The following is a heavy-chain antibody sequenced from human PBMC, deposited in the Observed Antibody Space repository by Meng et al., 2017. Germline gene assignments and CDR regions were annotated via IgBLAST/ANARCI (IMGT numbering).Heavy chain of an antibody. CDR3: ARGKDYDILTGRKLYGMDV. Sequence: LSLTCAASGFTFSSYEMNWVRQAPGKGLEWVSYISSSGSTIYYADSVKGRFTISRDNAKNSLYLQMNSLRAEDTAVYYCARGKDYDILTGRKLYGMDVWGQGTTVTVSS. V-gene: IGHV3-48*03. CDR2: ISSSGSTI. D-gene: IGHD3-9*01. J-gene: IGHJ6*02. CDR1: GFTFSSYE.